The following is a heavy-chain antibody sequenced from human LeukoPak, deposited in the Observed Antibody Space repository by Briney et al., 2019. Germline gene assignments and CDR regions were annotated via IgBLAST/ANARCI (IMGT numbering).Heavy chain of an antibody. J-gene: IGHJ5*02. V-gene: IGHV1-2*06. CDR2: INSKSGGT. CDR1: GYTFTAYY. Sequence: GASVKVSCNASGYTFTAYYVHWVRQAPGQGLEWMGRINSKSGGTNYAQKFQGRVTMTRDTSINTAYMELNRLRFDDTAVYYCATDLTGDSNWFGPWGQGTLVTVSS. D-gene: IGHD3-9*01. CDR3: ATDLTGDSNWFGP.